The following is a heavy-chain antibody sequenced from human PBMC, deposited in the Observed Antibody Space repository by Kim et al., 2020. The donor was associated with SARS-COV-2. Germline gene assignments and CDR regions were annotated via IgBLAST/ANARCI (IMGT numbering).Heavy chain of an antibody. D-gene: IGHD5-12*01. CDR3: ARQYRDGYTYYFDY. V-gene: IGHV5-10-1*01. Sequence: HNPSFQGHVVLSADKSISTAYLQWSSLKASDTAIYFCARQYRDGYTYYFDYWGQGTLVTVSS. J-gene: IGHJ4*02.